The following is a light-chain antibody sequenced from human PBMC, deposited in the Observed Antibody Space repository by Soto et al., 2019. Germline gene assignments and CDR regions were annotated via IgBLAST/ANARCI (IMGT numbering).Light chain of an antibody. V-gene: IGLV2-23*02. CDR2: GVT. CDR3: CSYGGSSALPYV. Sequence: QSVLAQPASVSGSPEQSVTISCTGTSSDVGTYNLVSWYQQHPGKAPKLIIYGVTERPSGVSNRFSGSKFGNTASLTISGLLPEDEADYYCCSYGGSSALPYVFGTGTKVTVL. J-gene: IGLJ1*01. CDR1: SSDVGTYNL.